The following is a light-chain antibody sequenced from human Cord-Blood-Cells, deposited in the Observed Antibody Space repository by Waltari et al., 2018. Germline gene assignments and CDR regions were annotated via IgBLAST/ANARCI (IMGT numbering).Light chain of an antibody. CDR2: DVS. J-gene: IGLJ2*01. V-gene: IGLV2-14*01. Sequence: QSALTQPASVSGSPGQLITISCTGTSSDVGGYNYVSWYQQHPGKAPKLMVYDVSKRPSGVSNRFSGSKSGNTASLTISGLQAEDEADYYCSSYTSSSTLVFGGGTKLTVL. CDR1: SSDVGGYNY. CDR3: SSYTSSSTLV.